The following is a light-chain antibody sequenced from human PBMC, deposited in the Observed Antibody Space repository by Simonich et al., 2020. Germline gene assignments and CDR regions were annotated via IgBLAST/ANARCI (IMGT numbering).Light chain of an antibody. J-gene: IGLJ3*02. CDR3: SSYTSSSTWV. V-gene: IGLV2-14*01. CDR2: DVS. CDR1: SSDVGGYNY. Sequence: QSALTQPASVSGSPGQAITNSCTGTSSDVGGYNYVSWYQQHPGKAPKLMNHDVSSRPSGVSTRSSGSKSGNTASLTLSGLQAKDDADYYCSSYTSSSTWVFGGGTKLTVL.